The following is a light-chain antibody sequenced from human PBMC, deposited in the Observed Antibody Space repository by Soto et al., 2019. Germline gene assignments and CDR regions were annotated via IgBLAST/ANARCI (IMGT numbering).Light chain of an antibody. CDR1: QGIAPY. J-gene: IGKJ1*01. Sequence: DVQMTQSPSSLSAFVGDRVTITCRASQGIAPYLAWFQQKPGKVPKLLIYATSTLQSGVPSRFSGSGSGTDFTLTISSLQPEDVATYYCQQYNSYSFGQGTKVEIK. V-gene: IGKV1-27*01. CDR3: QQYNSYS. CDR2: ATS.